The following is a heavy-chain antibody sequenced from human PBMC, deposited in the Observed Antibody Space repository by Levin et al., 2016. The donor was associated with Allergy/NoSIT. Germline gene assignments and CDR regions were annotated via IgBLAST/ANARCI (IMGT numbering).Heavy chain of an antibody. CDR3: ARDNRILSGYYMPSYYFDQ. CDR1: GGTFSSYG. V-gene: IGHV1-69*04. Sequence: SVKVSCKASGGTFSSYGISWVRQAPGQGLEWMGRIIPILGSTTYAQKFQGRVTITADKSTNTAYMELSSLRFEDAAVYYCARDNRILSGYYMPSYYFDQWGQGTLVTVSS. CDR2: IIPILGST. D-gene: IGHD3-9*01. J-gene: IGHJ4*02.